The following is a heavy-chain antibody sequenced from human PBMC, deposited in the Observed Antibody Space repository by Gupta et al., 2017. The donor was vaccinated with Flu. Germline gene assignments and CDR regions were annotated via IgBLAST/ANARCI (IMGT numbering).Heavy chain of an antibody. D-gene: IGHD6-25*01. J-gene: IGHJ4*02. CDR3: VGDTGGCPADY. CDR2: MSHSGDT. CDR1: GGSISSSGFW. Sequence: QLQLQESGPGLVKPSETLSLTCSVSGGSISSSGFWWGWIRQPPGKGLEWVGSMSHSGDTYYNPSLKSQVSISADTSKNQFSLRLRTVTAADTAVYFCVGDTGGCPADYWGQGTLVTVSS. V-gene: IGHV4-39*02.